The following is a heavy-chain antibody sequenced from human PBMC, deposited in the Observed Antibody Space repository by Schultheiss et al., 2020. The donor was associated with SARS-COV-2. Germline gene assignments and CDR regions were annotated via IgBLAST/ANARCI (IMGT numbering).Heavy chain of an antibody. J-gene: IGHJ4*02. CDR2: IYYSGST. CDR3: ARLTPEWELLNFDY. Sequence: SETLSLTCAVYGGSFSGYYWTWIRQPAGKGLEWIGSIYYSGSTYYNPSLKSRVTISVDTSKNQFSLKLSSVTAADTAVYYCARLTPEWELLNFDYWGQGTLVTVSS. CDR1: GGSFSGYY. V-gene: IGHV4-59*05. D-gene: IGHD1-26*01.